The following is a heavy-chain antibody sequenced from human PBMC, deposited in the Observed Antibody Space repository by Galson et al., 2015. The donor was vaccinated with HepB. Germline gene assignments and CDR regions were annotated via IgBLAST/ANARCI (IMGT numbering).Heavy chain of an antibody. Sequence: SLRLSCAASGFTFSSYGMHWVRQAPGKGLEWVAVIWYDGSNKYYADSVKGRFTIPRDNSKNTLYLQMNSLRAEDTAVYYCARPFTDSSSWYYALDIWGQGAMVTVSS. CDR1: GFTFSSYG. J-gene: IGHJ3*02. D-gene: IGHD6-13*01. V-gene: IGHV3-33*08. CDR2: IWYDGSNK. CDR3: ARPFTDSSSWYYALDI.